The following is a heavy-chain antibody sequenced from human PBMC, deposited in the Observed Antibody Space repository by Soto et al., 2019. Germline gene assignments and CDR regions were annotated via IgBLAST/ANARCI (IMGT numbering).Heavy chain of an antibody. Sequence: PGGSLRLSCAASGFTFSSYAMHWVRQAPGKGLEWVAVISYGGSNKYYADSVKGRFTISRDNSKNTLYLQMNSLRAEDTAVYYCAGWYDFWSGYYRGYYGMDVWGQGTTVTVSS. CDR2: ISYGGSNK. D-gene: IGHD3-3*01. V-gene: IGHV3-30-3*01. CDR3: AGWYDFWSGYYRGYYGMDV. CDR1: GFTFSSYA. J-gene: IGHJ6*02.